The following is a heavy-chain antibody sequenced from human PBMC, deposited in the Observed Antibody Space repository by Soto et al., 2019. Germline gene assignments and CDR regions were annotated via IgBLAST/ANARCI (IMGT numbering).Heavy chain of an antibody. D-gene: IGHD5-12*01. CDR2: ISHSGNT. V-gene: IGHV4-34*01. CDR3: ARGGHPDIVAY. CDR1: GGSFSGNY. J-gene: IGHJ1*01. Sequence: PSETLSLTCAVSGGSFSGNYWTWIRQPPGKGLEWIGEISHSGNTNYNPSLKSRVNISVDTSKNQFSLNLNSVTAADTAVYYCARGGHPDIVAYWGQGTLVTVSS.